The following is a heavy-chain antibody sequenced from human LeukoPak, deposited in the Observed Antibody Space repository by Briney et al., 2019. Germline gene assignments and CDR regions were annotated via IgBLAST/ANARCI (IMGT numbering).Heavy chain of an antibody. J-gene: IGHJ3*02. CDR3: ARRRSYGYSYAFEI. D-gene: IGHD5-18*01. Sequence: KPSETLTLTCTASGGSISSYYRSWIRQPPGKGLEWIGYIYYSGSTNYTPSLKSRVTISIDTSKNKLYLQLNTVTAEDTAVYYCARRRSYGYSYAFEIWGQGTMFTVSS. CDR1: GGSISSYY. CDR2: IYYSGST. V-gene: IGHV4-59*08.